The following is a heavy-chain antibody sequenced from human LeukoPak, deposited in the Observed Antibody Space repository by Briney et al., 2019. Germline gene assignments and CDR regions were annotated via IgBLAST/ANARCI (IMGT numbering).Heavy chain of an antibody. D-gene: IGHD1-1*01. V-gene: IGHV1-46*01. Sequence: VASVKVSCKASGYIFTNFYIHCVRQAPGQGLEWMGIINPSGGSTNYAQKFQGRVTMSRDTSASTVYMELSSLRSEDTAVYYCARTTGKRFDPWGQGTLVIVS. CDR2: INPSGGST. CDR3: ARTTGKRFDP. CDR1: GYIFTNFY. J-gene: IGHJ5*02.